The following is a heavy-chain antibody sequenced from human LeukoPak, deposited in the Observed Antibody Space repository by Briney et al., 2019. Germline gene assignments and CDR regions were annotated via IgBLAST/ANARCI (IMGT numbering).Heavy chain of an antibody. Sequence: SETLSLTCTVSGGSISGSNYYWGWIRQPPGKGLEWIGSILYSGSTSYNPSLKSRVTISVDTSKNQFSLKLSSVTAADTAVYYCARSSSGNYFPWGQGTLVTVSS. CDR3: ARSSSGNYFP. CDR2: ILYSGST. D-gene: IGHD3-10*01. V-gene: IGHV4-39*01. J-gene: IGHJ5*02. CDR1: GGSISGSNYY.